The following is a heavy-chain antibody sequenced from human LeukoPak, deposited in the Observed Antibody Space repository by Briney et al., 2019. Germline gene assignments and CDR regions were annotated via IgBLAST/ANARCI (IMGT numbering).Heavy chain of an antibody. J-gene: IGHJ4*02. CDR3: ARKARVDYYDSTFYFDY. CDR1: GYSISSGYF. CDR2: LYHSGST. D-gene: IGHD3-10*01. Sequence: PSETLSLTCTVSGYSISSGYFWGWIRQPPGKGLEWIGSLYHSGSTYYNPSLKSRVTVSVDTSRNQFSLKLNSVTAADTAVYYCARKARVDYYDSTFYFDYWGPGTLVTVSS. V-gene: IGHV4-38-2*02.